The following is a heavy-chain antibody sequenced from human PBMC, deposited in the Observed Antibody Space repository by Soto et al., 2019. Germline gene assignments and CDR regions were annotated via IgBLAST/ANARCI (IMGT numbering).Heavy chain of an antibody. CDR1: GYSFTSYA. D-gene: IGHD6-19*01. J-gene: IGHJ4*02. V-gene: IGHV1-3*05. CDR3: ARAVAVPASCDY. Sequence: QVQLVQSGAEEKKPGASVKVSCKASGYSFTSYAMHWVRQAPGQRLEWMGWINAGNGNTKYSQKFQGRVTITRDTSASTAYMELSSLRCEDTAMYYCARAVAVPASCDYWGQGTLVTVSS. CDR2: INAGNGNT.